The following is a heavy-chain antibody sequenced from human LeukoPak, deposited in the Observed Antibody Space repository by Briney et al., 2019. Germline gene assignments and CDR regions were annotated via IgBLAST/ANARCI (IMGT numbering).Heavy chain of an antibody. J-gene: IGHJ4*02. CDR2: IYYSGST. CDR3: ARVGSTGWPHFDY. Sequence: PSETLSLTCTVSGGSISDYYWSWIRQPPGKGLEWIGYIYYSGSTNYIPSLKSRVTISVDTSKNQFSLKLSSVTAADTAMYYCARVGSTGWPHFDYWGQGTLVTVSS. CDR1: GGSISDYY. D-gene: IGHD6-19*01. V-gene: IGHV4-59*01.